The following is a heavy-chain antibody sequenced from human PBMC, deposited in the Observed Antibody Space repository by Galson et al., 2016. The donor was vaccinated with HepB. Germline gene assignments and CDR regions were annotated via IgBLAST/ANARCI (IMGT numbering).Heavy chain of an antibody. CDR1: GGSFSGYY. CDR3: AFKYYDILTGYATDHYYYYGMDV. Sequence: ETLSLTCAAYGGSFSGYYWSWIRQPPGKGLEWIREINHSGGTYYNPSLKSRVTISVNTSKNQFSLKLSSVTAADTAVYYCAFKYYDILTGYATDHYYYYGMDVWGQGNTVTVSS. D-gene: IGHD3-9*01. V-gene: IGHV4-34*01. CDR2: INHSGGT. J-gene: IGHJ6*02.